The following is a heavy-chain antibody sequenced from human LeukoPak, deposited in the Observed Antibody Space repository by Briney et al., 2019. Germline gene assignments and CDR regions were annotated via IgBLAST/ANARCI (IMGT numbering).Heavy chain of an antibody. Sequence: PGGSLRLSCAASGFSFDDYGMSWVRQAPGKGLEWLSGINWKTGATGYSDSVKGRFTISKDNTKNSLYLQMNSLRAEDTAVYYCARRWYFDLWGRGTLVTVSS. J-gene: IGHJ2*01. CDR2: INWKTGAT. CDR3: ARRWYFDL. CDR1: GFSFDDYG. D-gene: IGHD5-24*01. V-gene: IGHV3-20*04.